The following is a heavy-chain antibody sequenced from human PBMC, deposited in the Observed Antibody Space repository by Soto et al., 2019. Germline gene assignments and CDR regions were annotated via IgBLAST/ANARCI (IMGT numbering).Heavy chain of an antibody. D-gene: IGHD6-19*01. J-gene: IGHJ4*02. CDR3: AREENSGWSIVDY. CDR2: ISSSSSYI. V-gene: IGHV3-21*01. Sequence: GGSLRLSCAASGFTFSSYSMSWVRQAPGKGLEWVSTISSSSSYIYYADSVKGRFTISRDNAKNSLWLQMNSLRDDDTAVYYCAREENSGWSIVDYWGQGTLVTVSS. CDR1: GFTFSSYS.